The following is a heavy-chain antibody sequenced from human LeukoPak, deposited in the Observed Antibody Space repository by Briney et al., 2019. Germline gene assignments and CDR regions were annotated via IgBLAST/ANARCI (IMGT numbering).Heavy chain of an antibody. Sequence: GSLRLSCAASGFSFSSYSVNWVRQAPGKGLEWVSYITGISDIISYADSVKGRFTISRDNAKNSLYLQMNSLRDEDTAVYYCARDLDYSFDYWGQGTLVTASS. CDR2: ITGISDII. V-gene: IGHV3-48*02. J-gene: IGHJ4*02. CDR3: ARDLDYSFDY. CDR1: GFSFSSYS.